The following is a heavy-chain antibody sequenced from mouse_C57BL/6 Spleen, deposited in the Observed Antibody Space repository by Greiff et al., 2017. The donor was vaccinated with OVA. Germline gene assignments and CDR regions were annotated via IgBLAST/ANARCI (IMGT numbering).Heavy chain of an antibody. CDR1: GFTFSSYA. D-gene: IGHD1-1*01. CDR2: ISDGGSYT. V-gene: IGHV5-4*01. CDR3: ARDRGSSYAMDY. Sequence: EVKVVESGGGLVKPGGSLKLSCAASGFTFSSYAMSWVRQTPEKRLEWVATISDGGSYTYYPDNVKGRFTISRDNAKNNLYLQMSHLKSEDTAMYYCARDRGSSYAMDYWGQGTSVTVSS. J-gene: IGHJ4*01.